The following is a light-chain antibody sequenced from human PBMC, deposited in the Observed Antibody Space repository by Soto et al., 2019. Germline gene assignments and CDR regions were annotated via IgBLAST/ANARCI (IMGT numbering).Light chain of an antibody. CDR3: IQDINYPWT. CDR2: AAY. CDR1: PSVTNY. J-gene: IGKJ1*01. Sequence: TQSPATLSLSPGERATLSCRASPSVTNYLAWYQQKPGKAPKLLIYAAYTLQSGVPPRFSGSGSGTDFTLAIRSLQPEDSATYYCIQDINYPWTFGQGTKVDI. V-gene: IGKV1-6*01.